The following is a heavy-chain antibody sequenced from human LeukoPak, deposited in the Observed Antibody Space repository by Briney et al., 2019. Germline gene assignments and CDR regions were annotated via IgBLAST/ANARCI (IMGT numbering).Heavy chain of an antibody. D-gene: IGHD3-10*01. V-gene: IGHV1-2*02. J-gene: IGHJ4*02. CDR2: INPNSGGT. Sequence: ASVKVSCTASGYTFTGYYMHWVRQAPGQGLEWMGWINPNSGGTNYAQKFQGRVTMTRDTSISTAYMELSRLRSDDTAVYYCARYEWFGELLGFDYWGQGTLVTVSS. CDR1: GYTFTGYY. CDR3: ARYEWFGELLGFDY.